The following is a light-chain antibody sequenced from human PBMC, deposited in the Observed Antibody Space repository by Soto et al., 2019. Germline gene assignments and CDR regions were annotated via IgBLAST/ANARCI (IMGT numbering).Light chain of an antibody. CDR1: QTISNW. J-gene: IGKJ2*01. V-gene: IGKV1-5*01. CDR3: QQYISYSYT. Sequence: DIQMTQSPSTLSASVGDRVTITCRASQTISNWLAWYQQKPGKAPKLLIYDASSLHSGVPSRFSGSGSGTEFTLTISSLQPDDFATYYRQQYISYSYTFGQGTKLEI. CDR2: DAS.